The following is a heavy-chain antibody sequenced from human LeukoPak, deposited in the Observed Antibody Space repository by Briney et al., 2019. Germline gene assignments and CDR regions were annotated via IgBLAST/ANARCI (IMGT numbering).Heavy chain of an antibody. J-gene: IGHJ4*02. CDR2: TSSNGGST. Sequence: GGSLRLSCSASGFTFSSYAMHWVRQAPGKGLEYVSATSSNGGSTYYADSVKGRFTISRDNSKNTLYLQMSSLRAEDTAVYYCVKARYSSGWRWGQGTLVTVSS. V-gene: IGHV3-64D*06. CDR3: VKARYSSGWR. CDR1: GFTFSSYA. D-gene: IGHD6-19*01.